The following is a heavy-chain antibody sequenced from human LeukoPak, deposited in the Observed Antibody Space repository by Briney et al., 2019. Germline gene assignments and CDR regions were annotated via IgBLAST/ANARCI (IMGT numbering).Heavy chain of an antibody. V-gene: IGHV3-30-3*01. CDR3: ARGLGYSSGWYAPHLDY. J-gene: IGHJ4*02. D-gene: IGHD6-19*01. Sequence: PGRSLRLSCAGSGFTFSTYAMHWVRQAPGKGLEWVAVISYEGSEEYYADSVRGRFTISRDNSKNTLYLQMNSLRAEDTAVYYCARGLGYSSGWYAPHLDYWGQGTLVTVSS. CDR2: ISYEGSEE. CDR1: GFTFSTYA.